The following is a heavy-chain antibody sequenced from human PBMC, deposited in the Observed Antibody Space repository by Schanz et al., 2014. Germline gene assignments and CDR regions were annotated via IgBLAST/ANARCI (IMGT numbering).Heavy chain of an antibody. CDR2: VYFSCTT. CDR3: ARHGGYYDVLNSFDI. J-gene: IGHJ5*02. V-gene: IGHV4-39*01. D-gene: IGHD3-16*01. Sequence: QLQLQESGPGLVKPSETLSLTCTVSGGSISSGESYLGWIRQSPEGGLQYIGSVYFSCTTAYSPSLKGRVTISVDTSKNQFSLMLTSVTAADTAVYFCARHGGYYDVLNSFDIWGQGTLVTVSS. CDR1: GGSISSGESY.